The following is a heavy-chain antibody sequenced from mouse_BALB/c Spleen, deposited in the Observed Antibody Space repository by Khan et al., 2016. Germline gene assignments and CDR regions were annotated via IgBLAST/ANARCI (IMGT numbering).Heavy chain of an antibody. V-gene: IGHV7-3*02. CDR1: GFTFTDYY. CDR2: IRNKANGYKT. Sequence: EVELVESGGGLVQPGGSLRLSCATSGFTFTDYYMSWVRQPPGKALEWLGFIRNKANGYKTEYSASVKGRFTISRDNYQSILYLQMNTMRAEDSVTYYCARDATFAYWGQGTLVTVSA. CDR3: ARDATFAY. D-gene: IGHD6-1*01. J-gene: IGHJ3*01.